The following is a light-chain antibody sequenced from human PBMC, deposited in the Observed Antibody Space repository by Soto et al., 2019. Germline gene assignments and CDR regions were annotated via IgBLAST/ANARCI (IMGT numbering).Light chain of an antibody. CDR1: QSVSRSD. CDR3: QQYGNSPT. CDR2: GTS. V-gene: IGKV3-20*01. Sequence: EIVLTQSPGTVSLSPGERATLSCRASQSVSRSDLAWYQHKPGQSPRLLIYGTSSRATGIPDRFSGSGSGTAFTLTISRLEPEDSAVYYCQQYGNSPTFGGGTKVEIK. J-gene: IGKJ4*01.